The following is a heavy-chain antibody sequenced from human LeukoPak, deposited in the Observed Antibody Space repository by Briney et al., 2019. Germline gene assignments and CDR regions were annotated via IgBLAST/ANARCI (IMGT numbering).Heavy chain of an antibody. J-gene: IGHJ3*02. V-gene: IGHV4-59*12. CDR2: IYYSGST. CDR3: ASGGQWLDAFDI. CDR1: GVSISSYY. D-gene: IGHD6-19*01. Sequence: SETLSLTCTVSGVSISSYYWSWIRQPPGKGLEWIGYIYYSGSTNYNPSLKSRVTISVDRSKNQFSLKLSSVTAADTAVYYCASGGQWLDAFDIWGQGTMVTVSS.